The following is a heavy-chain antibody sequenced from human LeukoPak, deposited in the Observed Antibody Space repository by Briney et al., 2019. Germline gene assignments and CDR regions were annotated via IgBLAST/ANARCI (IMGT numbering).Heavy chain of an antibody. CDR2: TYYTSKWYS. V-gene: IGHV6-1*01. D-gene: IGHD5-18*01. Sequence: SQTLSLTCAISGDSVSSNSAAWNSVRQSPSRGLEWLGRTYYTSKWYSEYAVSVKSRIIINPDTSMNQFSLQLNSVTPEDTAVYYCARVRVDKTMALDYWGQGTLVTVSS. CDR1: GDSVSSNSAA. J-gene: IGHJ4*02. CDR3: ARVRVDKTMALDY.